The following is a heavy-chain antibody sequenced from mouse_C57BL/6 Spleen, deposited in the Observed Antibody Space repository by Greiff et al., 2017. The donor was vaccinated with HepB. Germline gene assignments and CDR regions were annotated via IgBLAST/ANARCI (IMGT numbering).Heavy chain of an antibody. CDR3: ARSAIYYCGSRYWYFDV. J-gene: IGHJ1*03. V-gene: IGHV1-22*01. CDR1: GYTFTDYN. CDR2: INPNNGGT. Sequence: EVQLQQSGPELVKPGASVKMSCKASGYTFTDYNMHWVKQSHGKSLEWIGYINPNNGGTSYNQKFKGKATLTVNKSSSTAYMELRSLTSEDSAVYYCARSAIYYCGSRYWYFDVWGTGTTVTVSS. D-gene: IGHD1-1*01.